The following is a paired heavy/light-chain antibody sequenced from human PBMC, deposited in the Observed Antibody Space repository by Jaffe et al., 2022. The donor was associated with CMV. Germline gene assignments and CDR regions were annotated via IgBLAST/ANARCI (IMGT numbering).Heavy chain of an antibody. D-gene: IGHD3-3*01. CDR1: GYTFTSYD. CDR2: VNPNIGNT. CDR3: ARGGVGYHDLWRAPRPRFDSYGLDV. J-gene: IGHJ6*02. Sequence: QVQLVQSGAEVKRPGASVKISCKTSGYTFTSYDINWVRQAPGQGLEWLGWVNPNIGNTAYAQKLEARITMTRDAATSTVYMELSSLTSEDTAVYYCARGGVGYHDLWRAPRPRFDSYGLDVWGQGTTVTVSS. V-gene: IGHV1-8*01.
Light chain of an antibody. CDR3: QHYGSP. Sequence: EVVLTQSPGTLSLSPGERATLSCRASQRIDSNYLAWYQQKPGQPPRLLIYAASSRATGVPERVSGRGSGTDFILTISRLEPEDFAVYFCQHYGSPFGQGTKLEIK. V-gene: IGKV3-20*01. CDR1: QRIDSNY. CDR2: AAS. J-gene: IGKJ2*01.